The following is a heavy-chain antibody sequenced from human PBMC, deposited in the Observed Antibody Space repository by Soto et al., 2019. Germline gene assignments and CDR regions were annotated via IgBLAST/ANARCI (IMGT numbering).Heavy chain of an antibody. V-gene: IGHV1-69*13. CDR3: ARQARKQLASWGMDV. CDR1: GGTCSSYG. D-gene: IGHD6-6*01. J-gene: IGHJ6*02. Sequence: SVKVSCKAAGGTCSSYGISWVRRPHGQGLEWMGGIIPIFGTANYAQKFQGRVTITADESTSTAYMELSSLRSEDTAVYYCARQARKQLASWGMDVWGQGTTVTVSS. CDR2: IIPIFGTA.